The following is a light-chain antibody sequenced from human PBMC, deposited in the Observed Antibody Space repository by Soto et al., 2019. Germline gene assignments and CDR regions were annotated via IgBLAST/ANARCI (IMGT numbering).Light chain of an antibody. V-gene: IGKV3-11*01. Sequence: ENVLTQSPGTLSLSPGERATLSRRASQSVGTYLAWYQQKPVQAPRLLIFDASKRATGIPARFSGSGSGTDFTLTISRLEPEDFAVYYCQQFTSYPLTFGGGTKVDI. J-gene: IGKJ4*01. CDR2: DAS. CDR3: QQFTSYPLT. CDR1: QSVGTY.